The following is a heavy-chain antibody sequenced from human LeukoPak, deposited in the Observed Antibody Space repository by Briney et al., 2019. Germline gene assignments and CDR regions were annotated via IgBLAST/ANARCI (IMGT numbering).Heavy chain of an antibody. CDR3: AREGEYYYYYGMDV. J-gene: IGHJ6*02. V-gene: IGHV3-23*01. Sequence: GGSLRLSCAASGFTFSSYAMHWVRQAPGKGLEWVSAISGSGGSTYYADSVKGRFTISRDNSKNTLYLQMNSLRAEDTAVYYCAREGEYYYYYGMDVWGQGTTVTVSS. CDR2: ISGSGGST. D-gene: IGHD1-26*01. CDR1: GFTFSSYA.